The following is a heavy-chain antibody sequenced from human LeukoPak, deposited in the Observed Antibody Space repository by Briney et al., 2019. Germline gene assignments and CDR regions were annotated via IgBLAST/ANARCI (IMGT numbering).Heavy chain of an antibody. CDR2: IIPIFGTA. V-gene: IGHV1-69*13. Sequence: SVKVSCKASGGTFSSYAISWVRQAPGQGLEWMGGIIPIFGTANYAQKFQGRVTITADESTSTAYMELSSLRSEDTAVYYCARTEAYCGGDCYFNPYNWFDPWGQGTLVTVSS. D-gene: IGHD2-21*02. CDR1: GGTFSSYA. CDR3: ARTEAYCGGDCYFNPYNWFDP. J-gene: IGHJ5*02.